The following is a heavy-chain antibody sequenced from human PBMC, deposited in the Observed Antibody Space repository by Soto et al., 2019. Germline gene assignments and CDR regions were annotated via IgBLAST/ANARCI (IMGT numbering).Heavy chain of an antibody. CDR1: GFTFSSYA. D-gene: IGHD3-10*01. CDR3: AKDPAYYYGSGSYYPDY. Sequence: GGSLRLSCAASGFTFSSYAMSWVRQAPGKGLEWVSAISGSGGSTYYADSVKGRFTISRDNSKNTLYLQMNSLRAEDTAVYYCAKDPAYYYGSGSYYPDYWGQGTLVTVSS. J-gene: IGHJ4*02. V-gene: IGHV3-23*01. CDR2: ISGSGGST.